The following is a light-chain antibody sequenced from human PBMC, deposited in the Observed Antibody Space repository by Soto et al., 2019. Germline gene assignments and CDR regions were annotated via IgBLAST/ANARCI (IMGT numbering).Light chain of an antibody. CDR2: DAS. Sequence: DIQMTQSPSTLSASVGDRVTITCRASQSISSWLAWYQQKPGKAPKLLIYDASSLESGVPSRFSGRGSGTEFTLTISSLQPDDFKTYYCQQYNSYSGTFGQGTKVDIK. J-gene: IGKJ1*01. CDR3: QQYNSYSGT. CDR1: QSISSW. V-gene: IGKV1-5*01.